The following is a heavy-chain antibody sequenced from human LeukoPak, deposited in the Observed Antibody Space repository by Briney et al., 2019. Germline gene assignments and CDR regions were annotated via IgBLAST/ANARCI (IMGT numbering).Heavy chain of an antibody. CDR1: GGSISSYY. Sequence: SETLSLTCTVSGGSISSYYWSWIRQPPGKGLEWIGYIYYSGSTNYNPSLKSRVTISVDTSKNQFSLKLSSVTAADTAVYYCARMDYGGYYYYYYMDVWGKGTTVTVSS. D-gene: IGHD4-23*01. CDR2: IYYSGST. CDR3: ARMDYGGYYYYYYMDV. V-gene: IGHV4-59*01. J-gene: IGHJ6*03.